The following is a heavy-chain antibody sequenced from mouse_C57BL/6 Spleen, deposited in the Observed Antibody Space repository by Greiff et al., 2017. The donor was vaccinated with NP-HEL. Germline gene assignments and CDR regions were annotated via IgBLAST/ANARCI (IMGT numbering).Heavy chain of an antibody. V-gene: IGHV1-54*01. CDR3: ARSGDYDCYFDV. CDR2: INPGSGGT. D-gene: IGHD2-4*01. J-gene: IGHJ1*03. Sequence: QVQLQQSGAELVRPGTSVKVSCKASGYAFTNYLIEWVKQRPGQGLEWIGVINPGSGGTNYNEKFKGKATLTADKSSSTAYMQLSSLTSEDSAVYFCARSGDYDCYFDVWGTGTTVTVSS. CDR1: GYAFTNYL.